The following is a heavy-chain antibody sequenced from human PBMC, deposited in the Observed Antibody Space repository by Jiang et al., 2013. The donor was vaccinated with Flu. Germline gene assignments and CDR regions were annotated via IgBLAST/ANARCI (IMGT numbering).Heavy chain of an antibody. V-gene: IGHV3-23*04. CDR1: GFTFSSYA. J-gene: IGHJ4*02. CDR2: ISGSGGST. D-gene: IGHD3-22*01. CDR3: AKDIASTMIVVGEFDY. Sequence: VQLVESGGGLVQPGGSLRLSCAASGFTFSSYAMSWVRQAPGKGLEWVSAISGSGGSTYYADSVKGRFTISRDNSKNTLYLQMNSLRAEETAVYYCAKDIASTMIVVGEFDYWGQGTLVTVSS.